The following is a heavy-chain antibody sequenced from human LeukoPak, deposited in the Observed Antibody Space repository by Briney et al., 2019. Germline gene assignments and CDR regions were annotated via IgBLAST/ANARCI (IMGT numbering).Heavy chain of an antibody. CDR3: ARDYYDSSGYYPRDY. Sequence: PGGSLRLSCAASGFTFSSYEMNWVRQAPGKGLEWVSYISSSGSTIYYADSVKGRFTISRDNAKNSLYLQMNSLRAEDTAVYYCARDYYDSSGYYPRDYWGQGTLVTVFS. CDR2: ISSSGSTI. J-gene: IGHJ4*02. CDR1: GFTFSSYE. D-gene: IGHD3-22*01. V-gene: IGHV3-48*03.